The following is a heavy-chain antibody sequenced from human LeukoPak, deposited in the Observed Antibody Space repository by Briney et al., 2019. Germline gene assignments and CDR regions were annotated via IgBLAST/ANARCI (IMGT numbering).Heavy chain of an antibody. D-gene: IGHD5-24*01. CDR2: ISYDGSNK. CDR3: AKEGNQRWLQLYYFDY. CDR1: GFTFSSYG. Sequence: GRSLRLSCAASGFTFSSYGMHWVRQAPGKGLEWVAVISYDGSNKYYADSVKGRFTISRDNFKNTLYLQMNSLRAEDTAVYYCAKEGNQRWLQLYYFDYWGQGTLVTVSS. V-gene: IGHV3-30*18. J-gene: IGHJ4*02.